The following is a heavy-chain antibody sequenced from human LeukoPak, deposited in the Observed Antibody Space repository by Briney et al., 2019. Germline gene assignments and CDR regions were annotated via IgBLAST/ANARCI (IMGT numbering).Heavy chain of an antibody. CDR1: GGSFSPYY. Sequence: SETLSLTCAVSGGSFSPYYWSWIRQPPGKGLEWIGEINHSGSTNYKPSLKSRVTISVETSKNQFSLRLNSVTAADTAVYYCARGRVYGGFPHFDYWGPGTLVTVSS. J-gene: IGHJ4*02. CDR2: INHSGST. CDR3: ARGRVYGGFPHFDY. D-gene: IGHD2/OR15-2a*01. V-gene: IGHV4-34*01.